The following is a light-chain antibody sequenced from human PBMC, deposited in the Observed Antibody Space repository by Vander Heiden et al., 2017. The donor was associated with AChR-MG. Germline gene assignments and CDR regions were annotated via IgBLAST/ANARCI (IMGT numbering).Light chain of an antibody. J-gene: IGKJ4*01. Sequence: DIVMTQTPLSLSVTPGQPASISCKSSQSLLHSDGKTYLYWYLQKPGQSPQLLIYEFTRRFAGVPGSSGGSASGTHFILIIRLVEAEVCGVYCFMRTVQLPRTFGPGTKVEI. CDR2: EFT. CDR3: MRTVQLPRT. V-gene: IGKV2D-29*02. CDR1: QSLLHSDGKTY.